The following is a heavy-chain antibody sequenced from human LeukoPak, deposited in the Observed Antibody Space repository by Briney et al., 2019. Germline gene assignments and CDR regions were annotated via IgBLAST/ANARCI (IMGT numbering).Heavy chain of an antibody. Sequence: ASVKVSCKASGYTFTGYYMHWVRQAPGQGLEWMGWINPNSGGTNYAQKFQGRVTITADKSTSTAYMELSSLRSEDTAVYYCAGYSLTGSYYYYGMDVWGQGTTVTVSS. J-gene: IGHJ6*02. D-gene: IGHD3-16*02. V-gene: IGHV1-2*02. CDR1: GYTFTGYY. CDR3: AGYSLTGSYYYYGMDV. CDR2: INPNSGGT.